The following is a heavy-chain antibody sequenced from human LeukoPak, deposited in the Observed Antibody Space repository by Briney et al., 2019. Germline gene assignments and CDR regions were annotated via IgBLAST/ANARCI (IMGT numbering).Heavy chain of an antibody. V-gene: IGHV3-7*01. CDR1: GFTFSIYW. Sequence: GGSLRLSCKASGFTFSIYWMNWVRQAPGKGLEWVASIKEDGSEKYYVDSVKGRFTISRDNAKNSLYLQMNSLRAKDTAVYYCAREFQWEYYFDYWGQGTLVTVSS. CDR3: AREFQWEYYFDY. D-gene: IGHD1-26*01. CDR2: IKEDGSEK. J-gene: IGHJ4*02.